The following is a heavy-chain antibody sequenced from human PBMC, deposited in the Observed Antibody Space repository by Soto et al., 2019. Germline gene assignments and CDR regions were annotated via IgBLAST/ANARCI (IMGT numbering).Heavy chain of an antibody. J-gene: IGHJ6*02. CDR2: INHSGST. CDR3: ASVSSWSRYYGMDV. V-gene: IGHV4-34*01. D-gene: IGHD6-13*01. CDR1: GGSFSDYY. Sequence: SVLLRVTWAVYGGSFSDYYWSWIRQTPGKGLEWIGEINHSGSTNYNPSLKSRVTISVDTSKNQFSLKLSSVTAADTAVYYCASVSSWSRYYGMDVWGQGTTVTVSS.